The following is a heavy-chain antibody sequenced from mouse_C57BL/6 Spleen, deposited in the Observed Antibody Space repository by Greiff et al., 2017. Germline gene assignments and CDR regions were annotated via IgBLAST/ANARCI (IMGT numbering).Heavy chain of an antibody. J-gene: IGHJ3*01. CDR3: ARPYGNSLAY. D-gene: IGHD2-1*01. CDR1: GYAFSSSW. V-gene: IGHV1-82*01. Sequence: VQLQQSGPELVKPGASVKISCKASGYAFSSSWMNWVKQRPGKGLEWIGRIYPGDGDTNYNGKFKGKATLTADKSSSTAYMQLSSLTSEDSAVYFCARPYGNSLAYWGQGTLVTVSA. CDR2: IYPGDGDT.